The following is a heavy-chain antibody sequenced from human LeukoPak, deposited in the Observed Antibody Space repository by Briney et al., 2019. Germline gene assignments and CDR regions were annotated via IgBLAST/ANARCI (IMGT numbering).Heavy chain of an antibody. Sequence: GGSLRLSCAASGFKFDDYDMSWVRQVPGKALVWGAGVPSDGGNKGYVDSARGRFAISRDNTKNSLSLQVDSLSTEDTALYYCVRDPFCSSTTRCSFDDWFDPWGQGTLVTVSS. J-gene: IGHJ5*02. CDR2: VPSDGGNK. CDR1: GFKFDDYD. D-gene: IGHD2/OR15-2a*01. CDR3: VRDPFCSSTTRCSFDDWFDP. V-gene: IGHV3-20*04.